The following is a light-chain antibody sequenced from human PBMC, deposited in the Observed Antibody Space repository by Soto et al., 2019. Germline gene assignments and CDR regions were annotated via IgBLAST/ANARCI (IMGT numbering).Light chain of an antibody. CDR2: EVT. V-gene: IGLV2-14*01. CDR3: CSYAGDYMFV. CDR1: SSDVGGYNH. J-gene: IGLJ1*01. Sequence: QSVLTQPASVSGSPGQSITISCTGTSSDVGGYNHVSWYQIHPGKAPKLIIYEVTSRPSGVSYRFSGSKSGNSASLTISGLQAEDEADYYCCSYAGDYMFVFGTGTKVTVL.